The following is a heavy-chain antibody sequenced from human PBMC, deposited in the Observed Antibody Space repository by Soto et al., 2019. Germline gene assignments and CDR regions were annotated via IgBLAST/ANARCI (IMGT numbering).Heavy chain of an antibody. Sequence: PGESLKISCRTSGYTFTDYWIAWVRQMPGRGLEWMGIIYPYDSETTYGPSLQGQVTISADKSTNTAYLHLSGLKASDTGMYYCARGLRYFDSLSYTYYFDYWGQGTQVTVSS. CDR2: IYPYDSET. D-gene: IGHD3-9*01. V-gene: IGHV5-51*01. CDR1: GYTFTDYW. CDR3: ARGLRYFDSLSYTYYFDY. J-gene: IGHJ4*02.